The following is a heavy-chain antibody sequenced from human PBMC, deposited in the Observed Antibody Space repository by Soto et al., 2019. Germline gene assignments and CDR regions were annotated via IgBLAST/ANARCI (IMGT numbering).Heavy chain of an antibody. CDR2: TYFRSKWYN. Sequence: PPQTLSLTCAISGASVSSNTASWNWSRQSPSRGLEWLGRTYFRSKWYNDYAVSVKSRIIINPDTSNNQFSLQLNSVTPEDTAVYFCAKGDNLGPKTGYAFDPWGQGIMVTVSS. CDR3: AKGDNLGPKTGYAFDP. J-gene: IGHJ5*02. CDR1: GASVSSNTAS. V-gene: IGHV6-1*01. D-gene: IGHD5-12*01.